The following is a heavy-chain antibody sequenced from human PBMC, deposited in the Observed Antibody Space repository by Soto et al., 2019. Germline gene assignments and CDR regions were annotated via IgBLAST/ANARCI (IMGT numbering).Heavy chain of an antibody. V-gene: IGHV1-46*01. J-gene: IGHJ4*02. CDR2: IKPNGGST. D-gene: IGHD2-21*01. CDR1: GYNFTHYY. CDR3: ARSLLQGDF. Sequence: QVQLVQSGAEVKKPAASGKISCKASGYNFTHYYIHWVQQAPGQGLEWMAMIKPNGGSTNYAQKLQGRVTVTSDTSTTTVSMELNSLESDDTAVYFCARSLLQGDFWGQGTLVTVSS.